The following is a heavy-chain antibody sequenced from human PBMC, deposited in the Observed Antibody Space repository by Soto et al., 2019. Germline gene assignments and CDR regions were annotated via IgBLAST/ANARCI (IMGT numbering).Heavy chain of an antibody. Sequence: QVQLVESGGAVVQPGGSLRLSCAASEFSFSDYGMHWVRQAPGKGPEWLGVIAHDGSIQYYSDSVKGRFTISRDNSTKTRCLQMNSLRGEDRAIYYCAKEVNVRAGPWYFQHWGQGTLVIVSS. CDR2: IAHDGSIQ. CDR3: AKEVNVRAGPWYFQH. CDR1: EFSFSDYG. V-gene: IGHV3-30*18. J-gene: IGHJ1*01.